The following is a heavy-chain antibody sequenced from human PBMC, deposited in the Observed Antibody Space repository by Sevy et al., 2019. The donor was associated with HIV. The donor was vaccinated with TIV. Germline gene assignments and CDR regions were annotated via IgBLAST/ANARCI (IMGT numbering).Heavy chain of an antibody. D-gene: IGHD5-12*01. Sequence: SETLSLTCTVSSDSISSYYWSWIRQPPGKGLEYIGYIHSSGTTNYNPSLKSRVTISVDTSKNQFSLNLSSVTAADTAVYYCTRAPPVRSGDDSLNWFDPWGQGTLVTVSS. CDR3: TRAPPVRSGDDSLNWFDP. CDR1: SDSISSYY. J-gene: IGHJ5*02. CDR2: IHSSGTT. V-gene: IGHV4-59*01.